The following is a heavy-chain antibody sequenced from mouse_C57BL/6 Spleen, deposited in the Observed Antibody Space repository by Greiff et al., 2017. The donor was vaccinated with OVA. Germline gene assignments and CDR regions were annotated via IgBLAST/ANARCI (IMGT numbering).Heavy chain of an antibody. CDR2: IYPGDGDT. J-gene: IGHJ1*03. CDR1: GYAFSSYW. D-gene: IGHD1-1*01. CDR3: ARGTVTGYFDG. Sequence: QVQLKESGAELVKPGASVKISCKASGYAFSSYWMNWVKQRPGKGLEWIGQIYPGDGDTNYNGKFKGKATLTADKSSSTAYMQLSSLTSEDSAVYFCARGTVTGYFDGWGTGTTVTVSS. V-gene: IGHV1-80*01.